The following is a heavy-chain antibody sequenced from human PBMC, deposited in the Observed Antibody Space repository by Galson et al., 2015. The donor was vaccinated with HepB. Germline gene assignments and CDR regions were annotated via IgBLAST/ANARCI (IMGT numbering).Heavy chain of an antibody. CDR1: GFTFSSYA. Sequence: SLRLSCAASGFTFSSYAMHWVRQAPGKGLEWVAVISYDGSNKYYADSVKGRFTISRDNSKNTLYLQMNSLRAEDTAVYYCAKAAVGCSSTSCLSYGMDVWGQGTTVTVSS. D-gene: IGHD2-2*01. CDR2: ISYDGSNK. CDR3: AKAAVGCSSTSCLSYGMDV. J-gene: IGHJ6*02. V-gene: IGHV3-30*04.